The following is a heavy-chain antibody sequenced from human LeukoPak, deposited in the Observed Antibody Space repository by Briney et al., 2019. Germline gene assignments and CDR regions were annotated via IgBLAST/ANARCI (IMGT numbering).Heavy chain of an antibody. J-gene: IGHJ4*02. CDR1: GFTFSSDA. CDR2: ISGSGGST. Sequence: GGSLRLSCAASGFTFSSDAMSWVRQAPGRGLEWVSGISGSGGSTYYADSVKGRFTISRDNSKQTLYLQMNSLRGEDTAIYYCASASGYSSGWPFDYWGQGTLVTVSS. V-gene: IGHV3-23*01. D-gene: IGHD6-19*01. CDR3: ASASGYSSGWPFDY.